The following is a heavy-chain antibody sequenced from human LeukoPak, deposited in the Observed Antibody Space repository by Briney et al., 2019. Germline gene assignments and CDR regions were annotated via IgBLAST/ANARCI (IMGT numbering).Heavy chain of an antibody. D-gene: IGHD3-22*01. J-gene: IGHJ3*02. CDR1: GFTFSSYA. Sequence: PGGSLRLSCAASGFTFSSYAMSWVRQAPGKGLEWVSAISGSGGNTYYADSVKGRFTISRDKSKNTLYLQMISLTAEDTAVYYCAKHYYDSGGYYYPGAFNIWGQGTMVTVSA. V-gene: IGHV3-23*01. CDR3: AKHYYDSGGYYYPGAFNI. CDR2: ISGSGGNT.